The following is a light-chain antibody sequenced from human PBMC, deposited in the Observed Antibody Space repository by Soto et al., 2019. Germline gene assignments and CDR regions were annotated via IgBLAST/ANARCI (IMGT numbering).Light chain of an antibody. CDR2: AAS. CDR1: QDITNY. V-gene: IGKV1-17*03. J-gene: IGKJ2*01. CDR3: LQHDKYPYT. Sequence: DIQMTQSPSAMSASVGDEVTITCRASQDITNYLFWFQQRPGKVPRRLIHAASALQSGVPARFSVSGSGTEFTLTINSLQPEDFATYYCLQHDKYPYTFGQGTKLEIK.